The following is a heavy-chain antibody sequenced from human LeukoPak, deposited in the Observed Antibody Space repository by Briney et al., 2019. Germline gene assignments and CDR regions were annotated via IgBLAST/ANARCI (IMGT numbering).Heavy chain of an antibody. Sequence: GGSLRLSCVASGFTFNNYWMTWVRQAPGKGLEWVANVKQDGSDKYYVDSVKGRFTISRDNAKNPLYLQLNSLRAEDTAAYYCARVGTYDTPDSHYRYMDVWGKGTTVTVSS. V-gene: IGHV3-7*01. CDR3: ARVGTYDTPDSHYRYMDV. CDR2: VKQDGSDK. CDR1: GFTFNNYW. J-gene: IGHJ6*03. D-gene: IGHD3-16*01.